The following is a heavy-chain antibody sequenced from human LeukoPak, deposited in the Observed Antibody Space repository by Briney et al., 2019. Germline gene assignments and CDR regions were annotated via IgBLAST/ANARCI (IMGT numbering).Heavy chain of an antibody. D-gene: IGHD4-11*01. J-gene: IGHJ6*03. CDR1: GFTFSTAF. CDR3: AKGRGVTRPHYYMEV. Sequence: GGSLRLSCTASGFTFSTAFMNWVRQAPGKGLEWVARITSKSYEGTTDYAAPVKGRFTISRDDSKNTLYLQMNSLRVEDTAVYYCAKGRGVTRPHYYMEVCGKGTTVTVSS. CDR2: ITSKSYEGTT. V-gene: IGHV3-15*01.